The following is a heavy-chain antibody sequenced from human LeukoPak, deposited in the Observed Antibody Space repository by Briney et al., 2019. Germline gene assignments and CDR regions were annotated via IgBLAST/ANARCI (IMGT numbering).Heavy chain of an antibody. CDR3: ARDPTTVTKGLDI. V-gene: IGHV4-61*08. CDR1: GGSISSGGHY. J-gene: IGHJ3*02. D-gene: IGHD4-17*01. Sequence: SETLSLTCTVSGGSISSGGHYWSWIRQPPGKGLEWIGYISYIGSTNYNPSLKSRVTISVDTSKNQFSLKLSSVTAADTAVYYCARDPTTVTKGLDIWGQGTMVTVSS. CDR2: ISYIGST.